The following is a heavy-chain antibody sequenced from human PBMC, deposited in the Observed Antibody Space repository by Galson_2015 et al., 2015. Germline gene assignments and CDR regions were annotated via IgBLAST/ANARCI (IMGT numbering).Heavy chain of an antibody. D-gene: IGHD7-27*01. V-gene: IGHV3-23*01. CDR2: ISGSGGST. Sequence: SLRLSCAASGFSFSSYDMSWVRHAPGKGLEWVSTISGSGGSTYYTDSVKGRFTISRDNSKNTLSLQMNSLRAEDTAVYYCAKQRGTKLRDAFDVWGQGTMVTVSS. CDR3: AKQRGTKLRDAFDV. J-gene: IGHJ3*01. CDR1: GFSFSSYD.